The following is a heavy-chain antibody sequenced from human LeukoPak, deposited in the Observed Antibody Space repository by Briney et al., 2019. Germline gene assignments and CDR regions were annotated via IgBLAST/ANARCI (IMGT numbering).Heavy chain of an antibody. CDR1: GFTFSSYG. V-gene: IGHV3-7*01. Sequence: PGGSLRLSCAASGFTFSSYGMHWVRQAPGKGLEWVANIKQDGSEKYYVDSVKGRFTISRDNAKNSLYLQMNSLRAEDAAVYYCASWAYYGSGSNDYWGQGTLVTVSS. CDR3: ASWAYYGSGSNDY. CDR2: IKQDGSEK. J-gene: IGHJ4*02. D-gene: IGHD3-10*01.